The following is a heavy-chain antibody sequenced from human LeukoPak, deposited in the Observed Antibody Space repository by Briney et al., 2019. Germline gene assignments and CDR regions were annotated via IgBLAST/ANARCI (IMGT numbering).Heavy chain of an antibody. J-gene: IGHJ4*02. Sequence: SETLSLTCTVSGGSISSSSYYWGWIRQPPGKGLEWIGSIYYGGSTYYNPSLKSRVTISVDTSKNQFSLKLSSVTAADTAVYYCARLTYSSSSEGIDYWGQGTLVTVSS. CDR3: ARLTYSSSSEGIDY. D-gene: IGHD6-6*01. CDR1: GGSISSSSYY. V-gene: IGHV4-39*01. CDR2: IYYGGST.